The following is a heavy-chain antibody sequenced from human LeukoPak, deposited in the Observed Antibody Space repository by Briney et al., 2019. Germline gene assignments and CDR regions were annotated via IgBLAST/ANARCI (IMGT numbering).Heavy chain of an antibody. CDR3: ARLPGGVVIDAGLY. D-gene: IGHD2-21*01. CDR2: ISYDGSNK. CDR1: GFTFSSYA. Sequence: PGGSLRLSCAASGFTFSSYAMHWVRQAPGKGLEWVAVISYDGSNKYYADSVKGRFTISRDNSKNTLYLQMNSLRAEDTAVYYCARLPGGVVIDAGLYWGQGTLVTVSS. V-gene: IGHV3-30*04. J-gene: IGHJ4*02.